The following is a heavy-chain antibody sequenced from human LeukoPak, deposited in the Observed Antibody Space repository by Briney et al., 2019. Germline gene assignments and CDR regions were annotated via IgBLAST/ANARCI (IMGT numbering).Heavy chain of an antibody. CDR2: MNPNSGNT. CDR3: ARGREVLLCFGELLSAGGGWFDP. Sequence: ASVKVSCTASGYTFTSYDINWVRQATGQGLEWMGWMNPNSGNTGYAQKFQGRVTMTRNTSISTAYMELSSLRPEDTAVYYCARGREVLLCFGELLSAGGGWFDPWGQGTLVTVSS. V-gene: IGHV1-8*01. D-gene: IGHD3-10*01. CDR1: GYTFTSYD. J-gene: IGHJ5*02.